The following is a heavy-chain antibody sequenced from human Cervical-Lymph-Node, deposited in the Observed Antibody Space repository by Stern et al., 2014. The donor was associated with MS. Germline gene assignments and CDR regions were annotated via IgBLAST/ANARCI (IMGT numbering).Heavy chain of an antibody. CDR2: IYWDNDK. J-gene: IGHJ4*02. CDR3: AHSLIALARGVPFDY. CDR1: GFSLTQLGVG. Sequence: QVTLKESGPTLVKPTQTLTLTCTFSGFSLTQLGVGVGWIRQPPGKALEWLALIYWDNDKRYSPSLQSRLTITKDISKNQVVLTMINMDPVDTATYYCAHSLIALARGVPFDYWGQGALVTVSS. V-gene: IGHV2-5*02. D-gene: IGHD3-10*01.